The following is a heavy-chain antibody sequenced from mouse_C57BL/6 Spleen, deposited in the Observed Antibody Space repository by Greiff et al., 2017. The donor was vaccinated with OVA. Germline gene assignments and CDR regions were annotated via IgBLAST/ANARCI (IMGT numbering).Heavy chain of an antibody. CDR2: IWSGGST. Sequence: QVQLQQSGPGLVQPSQSLSITCTVSGFSLTSYGVHWVRQSPGKGLEWLGVIWSGGSTDYNAAFISRLSISKDNSKSQVFFKMNRLQADDTAIYYCATPPFAYWGQGTLVTVSA. V-gene: IGHV2-2*01. CDR1: GFSLTSYG. CDR3: ATPPFAY. J-gene: IGHJ3*01.